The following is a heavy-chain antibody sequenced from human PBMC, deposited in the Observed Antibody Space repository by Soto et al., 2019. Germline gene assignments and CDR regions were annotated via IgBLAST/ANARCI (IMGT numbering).Heavy chain of an antibody. D-gene: IGHD1-26*01. CDR1: GGSVSSSSYY. CDR2: VYYSGST. CDR3: GRWEGLAKISYYFDY. J-gene: IGHJ4*02. Sequence: SETLSLTCTVSGGSVSSSSYYWGWVRQPPGKGLEWIGSVYYSGSTYYNPSLESRVTISVDKSKNQFSLKLMSLSAADTAVYYCGRWEGLAKISYYFDYWGQAVLVTVS. V-gene: IGHV4-39*01.